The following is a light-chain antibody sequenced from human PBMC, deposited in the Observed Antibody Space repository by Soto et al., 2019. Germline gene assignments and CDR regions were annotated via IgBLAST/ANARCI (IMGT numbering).Light chain of an antibody. V-gene: IGKV1-5*01. CDR3: QQYNSYWGT. CDR2: DAS. CDR1: QSISNW. Sequence: DIHMTQSPSTLSASLGDRFTITCRASQSISNWLAWYQQKQGKAPKLLIYDASSLESGVPSRFSGSGSGTEFTLTISSLQPDDFATYYCQQYNSYWGTFGQGTKVDIK. J-gene: IGKJ1*01.